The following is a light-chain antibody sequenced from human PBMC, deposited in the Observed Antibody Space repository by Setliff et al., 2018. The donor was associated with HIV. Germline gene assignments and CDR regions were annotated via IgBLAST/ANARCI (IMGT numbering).Light chain of an antibody. CDR2: DVK. Sequence: QSALTQPASVSGSPGQSITLSCTGTSSDVGGYNYVSWYQQHPDKAPKLMIYDVKNRPSGVSDRFSGSKSGNTASLTISGLQAEDEADYYCSSYTSNNLYVFGTGTKVTV. CDR3: SSYTSNNLYV. V-gene: IGLV2-14*01. CDR1: SSDVGGYNY. J-gene: IGLJ1*01.